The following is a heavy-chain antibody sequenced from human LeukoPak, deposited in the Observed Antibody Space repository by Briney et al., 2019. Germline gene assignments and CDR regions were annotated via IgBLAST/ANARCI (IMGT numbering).Heavy chain of an antibody. CDR2: IYYSGST. Sequence: PSETLSLTCTVSGGSISSYYWSWIRQPPGKGLEWIGYIYYSGSTNYNPSLKSRVTISVDTSKNQFSLKLSSVTAADTAVYYCARLIAARRHFDYWGQGTLVTVSS. CDR3: ARLIAARRHFDY. V-gene: IGHV4-59*08. J-gene: IGHJ4*02. CDR1: GGSISSYY. D-gene: IGHD6-6*01.